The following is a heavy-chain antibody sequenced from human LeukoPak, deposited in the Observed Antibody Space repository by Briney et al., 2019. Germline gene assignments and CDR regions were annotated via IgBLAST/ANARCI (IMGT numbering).Heavy chain of an antibody. V-gene: IGHV3-48*03. CDR2: INRGGGIA. J-gene: IGHJ5*02. CDR3: AALWFDP. CDR1: GFTFSNFA. Sequence: PTGGSLRLSCVASGFTFSNFAMSWVRQAPGKGLEWVSYINRGGGIAYYVDSVRGRFTISRDNTKNALYLQMNSLRAEDTAVYYCAALWFDPWGQGTLVTVPS.